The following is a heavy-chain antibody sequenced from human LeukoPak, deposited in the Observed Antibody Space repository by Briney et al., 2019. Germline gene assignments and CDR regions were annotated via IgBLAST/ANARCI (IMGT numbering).Heavy chain of an antibody. J-gene: IGHJ3*02. CDR3: ARKGPAYCGGDCPRCAFDI. Sequence: ASVKVSCKASGGTFSSYAISWVRQAPGQGLEWMGRIIPILGIANYAQKFQGRVTITADKSTSTAYMELSSLRSEDTAVYYCARKGPAYCGGDCPRCAFDIWGQGTMVTVSS. CDR2: IIPILGIA. D-gene: IGHD2-21*02. CDR1: GGTFSSYA. V-gene: IGHV1-69*04.